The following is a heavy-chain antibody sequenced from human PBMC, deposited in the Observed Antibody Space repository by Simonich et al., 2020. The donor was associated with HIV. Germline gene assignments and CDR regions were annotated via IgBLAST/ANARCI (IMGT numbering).Heavy chain of an antibody. CDR1: GFTFDVYA. Sequence: EVQLVESGGGLVQPGRSLRLSCAASGFTFDVYAMNWVRQVPGKGLEGCSGISWNSKNTGYADSVNGRFTISRDNAKNALYLQMNSLGAEDTAVYYCSRAWHKLDYWGQGTLVTVSS. J-gene: IGHJ4*02. V-gene: IGHV3-9*01. CDR3: SRAWHKLDY. CDR2: ISWNSKNT.